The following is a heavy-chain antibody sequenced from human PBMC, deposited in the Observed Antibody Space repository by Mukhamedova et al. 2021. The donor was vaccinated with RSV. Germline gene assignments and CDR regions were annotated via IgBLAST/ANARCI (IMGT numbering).Heavy chain of an antibody. CDR1: NSW. CDR2: IYQDGREK. Sequence: NSWMTWVRQAPGKGLEWVADIYQDGREKHYVDSVKGRFTISRDNAENSLYLQMNSLRVEDTAVYYCVRGRSSLDYWGQGTLVTVSS. J-gene: IGHJ4*02. CDR3: VRGRSSLDY. V-gene: IGHV3-7*01. D-gene: IGHD6-19*01.